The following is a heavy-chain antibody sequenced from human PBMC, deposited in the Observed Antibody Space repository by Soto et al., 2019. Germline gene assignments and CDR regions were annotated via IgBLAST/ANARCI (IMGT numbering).Heavy chain of an antibody. CDR3: ARGTGLYCGGDCYPLDY. D-gene: IGHD2-21*01. Sequence: QPGGSLRLSCAASGFIFSSYAMHWVRQAPGKGLEYVSSITTDGGTTYYANSVKGRFTISRDNSKNTLYLQMGSLTAEDMAVYYCARGTGLYCGGDCYPLDYWGQGTLVTVSS. J-gene: IGHJ4*02. CDR1: GFIFSSYA. V-gene: IGHV3-64*01. CDR2: ITTDGGTT.